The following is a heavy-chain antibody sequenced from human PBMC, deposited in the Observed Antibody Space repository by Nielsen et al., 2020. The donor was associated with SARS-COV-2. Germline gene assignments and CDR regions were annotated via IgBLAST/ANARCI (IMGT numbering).Heavy chain of an antibody. J-gene: IGHJ4*02. CDR1: GFTFSSYS. Sequence: GESLKISCAASGFTFSSYSMNWVRQAPGKGLEWVSSISSSSSYIYYADSVKGRFTISRDNAKNSLYLQMNSLRDEDTAVYYCARDGYDSSGYYSYWGQGTLVTVSS. D-gene: IGHD3-22*01. CDR2: ISSSSSYI. CDR3: ARDGYDSSGYYSY. V-gene: IGHV3-21*01.